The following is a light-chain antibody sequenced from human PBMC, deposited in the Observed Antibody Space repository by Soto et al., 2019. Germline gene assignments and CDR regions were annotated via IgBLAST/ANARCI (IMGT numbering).Light chain of an antibody. V-gene: IGLV1-44*01. J-gene: IGLJ1*01. Sequence: QSVLTQPPSASGTPGQRVAISCSGSSSNIGSNTVNWYQHLPGTAPKLLIYTNDQRPSGVPDRFSGSKSGTSASLAISELQPEDEADYFCAAWDTSLNALYVFGTGTKLTVL. CDR1: SSNIGSNT. CDR2: TND. CDR3: AAWDTSLNALYV.